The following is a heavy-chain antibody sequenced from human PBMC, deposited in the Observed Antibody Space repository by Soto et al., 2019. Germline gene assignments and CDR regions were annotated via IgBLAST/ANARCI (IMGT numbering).Heavy chain of an antibody. Sequence: SETLSLTCTVSGGSISSGNYYWSWIRQPPGKGLEWIGFISYSGSTYYSTSLKSRVTISVDTSKSQFSLNLSFVTAADTSVYYCATMGTPATGLYFFDYWGRGSLVTVSS. D-gene: IGHD2-15*01. J-gene: IGHJ4*02. CDR3: ATMGTPATGLYFFDY. CDR2: ISYSGST. V-gene: IGHV4-30-4*01. CDR1: GGSISSGNYY.